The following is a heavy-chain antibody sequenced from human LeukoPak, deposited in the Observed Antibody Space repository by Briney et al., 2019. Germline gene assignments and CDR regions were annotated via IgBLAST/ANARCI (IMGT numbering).Heavy chain of an antibody. Sequence: GGSLRLSCAASGFTFSSYSMNWVRQAPGKGLEWVSSISSSSSYIYYADSVKGRFTISRDNAKNSLYLQMNSLRAEDTAVYYCARDRGVGATGDYWGQGTLVTVSS. CDR3: ARDRGVGATGDY. CDR2: ISSSSSYI. D-gene: IGHD1-26*01. V-gene: IGHV3-21*01. J-gene: IGHJ4*02. CDR1: GFTFSSYS.